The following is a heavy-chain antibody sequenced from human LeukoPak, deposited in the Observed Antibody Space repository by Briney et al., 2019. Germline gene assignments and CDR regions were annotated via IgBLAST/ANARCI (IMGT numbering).Heavy chain of an antibody. V-gene: IGHV1-2*02. CDR3: ARGGAGYYDSSGYYFGWAFDI. J-gene: IGHJ3*02. D-gene: IGHD3-22*01. CDR1: GYTFTDYY. CDR2: INSNSGGT. Sequence: ASVKVSCKASGYTFTDYYIHWVRQAPGQGLEWMGWINSNSGGTKYAQKFQGRATMTRDTTINTAYMELRRLSSDDTAVYYCARGGAGYYDSSGYYFGWAFDIWGRGTMVTVSS.